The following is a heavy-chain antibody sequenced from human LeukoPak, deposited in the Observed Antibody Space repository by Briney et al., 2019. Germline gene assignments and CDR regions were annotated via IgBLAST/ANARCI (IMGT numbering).Heavy chain of an antibody. CDR3: ARHYDYYDSSGYLYPNWFDP. CDR1: GYTFSNYG. J-gene: IGHJ5*02. Sequence: ASVKVSCKASGYTFSNYGISWVRQAPGQGLEWMGWISSYNDNTNYAQKLQGRVTITADKSTSTAYMELSSLRSEDTAVYYCARHYDYYDSSGYLYPNWFDPWGQGTLVTVSS. D-gene: IGHD3-22*01. V-gene: IGHV1-18*01. CDR2: ISSYNDNT.